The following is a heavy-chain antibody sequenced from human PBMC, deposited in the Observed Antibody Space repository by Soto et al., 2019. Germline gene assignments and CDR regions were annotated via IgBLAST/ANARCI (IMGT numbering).Heavy chain of an antibody. CDR3: AKARHSTSWYGVEADF. Sequence: QVQLVESGGGVVQPGRSLRLSSAASRFIFSDYAMHWVRQAPGKGLEWVAVISYGGDNKYYAESVRGRFAISRDNLKNTLYLQMNSLNPEDTAVYHCAKARHSTSWYGVEADFWGQGTLVTVSS. CDR2: ISYGGDNK. CDR1: RFIFSDYA. J-gene: IGHJ4*02. D-gene: IGHD6-13*01. V-gene: IGHV3-30*09.